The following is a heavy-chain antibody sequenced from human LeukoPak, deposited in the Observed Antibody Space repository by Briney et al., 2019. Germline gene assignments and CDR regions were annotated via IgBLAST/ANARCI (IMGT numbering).Heavy chain of an antibody. V-gene: IGHV3-9*01. CDR2: ISWNSGSI. J-gene: IGHJ6*02. D-gene: IGHD5-18*01. Sequence: PGRSLRLSCAASGFTFDDYARHWVRQAPGKGLEWVSGISWNSGSIGYADSVKGRFTISRDNAKNSLYLQMNSLRAEDTALYYCAKDMGYSYGYLDYYYGMDVWGQGTTVTVSS. CDR3: AKDMGYSYGYLDYYYGMDV. CDR1: GFTFDDYA.